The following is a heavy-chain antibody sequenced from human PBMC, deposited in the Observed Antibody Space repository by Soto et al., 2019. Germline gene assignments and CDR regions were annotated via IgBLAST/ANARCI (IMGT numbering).Heavy chain of an antibody. CDR1: GGSISSYY. Sequence: SETLSLTCTVSGGSISSYYWSWFRQPPGKGLEWIGYIYYSGSTNYNPSLKSRVTISVDTSKNQFSLKLSSVTAADTAVYYCARRYGLSAFDIWGQGTVVTVSS. D-gene: IGHD3-10*01. V-gene: IGHV4-59*08. J-gene: IGHJ3*02. CDR2: IYYSGST. CDR3: ARRYGLSAFDI.